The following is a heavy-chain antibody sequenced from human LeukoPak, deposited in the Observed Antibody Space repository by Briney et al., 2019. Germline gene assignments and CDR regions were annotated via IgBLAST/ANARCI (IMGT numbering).Heavy chain of an antibody. Sequence: GGSLRLSCAASGFSFSSHGMSWVRQAPGKGLEWVSGIIGGAGSTYYADSVKGRFTISRDNSKNTLYLQMNSLRAEDTAVYYCAHGSMYQLDYGGQGTLVTVSS. D-gene: IGHD2-2*01. CDR2: IIGGAGST. CDR3: AHGSMYQLDY. CDR1: GFSFSSHG. J-gene: IGHJ4*02. V-gene: IGHV3-23*01.